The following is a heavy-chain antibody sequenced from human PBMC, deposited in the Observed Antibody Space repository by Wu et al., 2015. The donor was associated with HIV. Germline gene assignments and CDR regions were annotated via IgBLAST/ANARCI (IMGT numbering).Heavy chain of an antibody. Sequence: QVQLVQSGAEVKKPGASVKVSCKASGYSFTGYYMHWVRQAPGQGLEWMGWINPNTGGTNYAQKFQGRVTMTRDTSISTAYMELSRLRSDDTAVYYCAKDYGRAYFYYYIGRLGQRDHGHRLL. CDR1: GYSFTGYY. V-gene: IGHV1-2*02. CDR2: INPNTGGT. CDR3: AKDYGRAYFYYYIGR. D-gene: IGHD1-14*01. J-gene: IGHJ6*03.